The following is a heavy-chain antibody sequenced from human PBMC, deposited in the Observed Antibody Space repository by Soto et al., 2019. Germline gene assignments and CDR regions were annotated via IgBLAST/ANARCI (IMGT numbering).Heavy chain of an antibody. V-gene: IGHV4-61*01. CDR3: ARVRDRELWLFDY. J-gene: IGHJ4*02. CDR2: IYYSGST. Sequence: SETLSLTCTVSGGSVISGSYYWSWIRQPPGKGLEWIGYIYYSGSTNYNPSLKSRVTISVDTSKNQFSLKLSSVTAADTAVYYCARVRDRELWLFDYWGQGTLVTVSS. D-gene: IGHD5-18*01. CDR1: GGSVISGSYY.